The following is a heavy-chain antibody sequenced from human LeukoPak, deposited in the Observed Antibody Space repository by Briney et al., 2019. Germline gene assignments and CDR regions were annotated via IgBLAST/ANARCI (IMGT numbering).Heavy chain of an antibody. D-gene: IGHD5-18*01. J-gene: IGHJ6*03. V-gene: IGHV4-39*01. CDR2: IYYSGST. CDR1: GGSISSSSYY. CDR3: ARHDRGYSYGSSYMDV. Sequence: SETLSLTCTVSGGSISSSSYYWGWIRQPPGKGLEWIGSIYYSGSTYYNPSLKSRVTISVDTSKNQFSLRLSSVTAADTAVYYCARHDRGYSYGSSYMDVWGKGTTVTVSS.